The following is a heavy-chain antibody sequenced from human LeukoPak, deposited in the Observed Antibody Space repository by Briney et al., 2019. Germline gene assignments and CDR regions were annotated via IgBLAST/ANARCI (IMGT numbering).Heavy chain of an antibody. CDR1: GGTFSSYA. D-gene: IGHD1-26*01. CDR2: IIPIFGTA. Sequence: SVKVSCKASGGTFSSYAISWVRQAPGQGLKWMGGIIPIFGTANYAQKFQGRVTITADESTSTAYMELSSLRSEDTAVYYCARDRDYSGSYQEGYWGQGTLVTVSS. CDR3: ARDRDYSGSYQEGY. J-gene: IGHJ4*02. V-gene: IGHV1-69*13.